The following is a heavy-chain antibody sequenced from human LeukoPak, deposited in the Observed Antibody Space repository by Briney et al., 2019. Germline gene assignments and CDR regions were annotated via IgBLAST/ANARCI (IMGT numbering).Heavy chain of an antibody. Sequence: SSETLSLTCTVSGGSISSYYWSWIRQPPGKGLEWIAYIDYRGSTTYNPSLMSRVTISVDTSRSQFSLKLSSVTAADTAVYYCARSRSGYSYDHAAFDIWGQGAMVTVSS. V-gene: IGHV4-59*01. CDR2: IDYRGST. CDR1: GGSISSYY. D-gene: IGHD5-18*01. CDR3: ARSRSGYSYDHAAFDI. J-gene: IGHJ3*02.